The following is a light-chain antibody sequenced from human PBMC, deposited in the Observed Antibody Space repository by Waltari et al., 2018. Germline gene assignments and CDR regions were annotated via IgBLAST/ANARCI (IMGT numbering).Light chain of an antibody. Sequence: DIQMTQSPSTLSASVGDRVTITCRASQSISSWLAWYQQKPGKAPKLLIYKASTLDSGVPSRFSGSASGTEFTLTISSLQPNDFATYYCQQYSGYPETFGQGTKVDIK. J-gene: IGKJ1*01. CDR3: QQYSGYPET. V-gene: IGKV1-5*03. CDR1: QSISSW. CDR2: KAS.